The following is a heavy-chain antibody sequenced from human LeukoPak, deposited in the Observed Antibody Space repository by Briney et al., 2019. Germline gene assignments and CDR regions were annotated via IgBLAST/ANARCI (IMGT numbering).Heavy chain of an antibody. Sequence: SVKVSCKASGGTFSSYAISWMRQAPGQGLEWMGRIIPIFGIANYAQKFQGRVTITADKSTSAAYMELSSLRSEDTAVYYCASYPQSGDNWFDPWGQGTLVTASS. J-gene: IGHJ5*02. V-gene: IGHV1-69*04. D-gene: IGHD3-10*01. CDR2: IIPIFGIA. CDR3: ASYPQSGDNWFDP. CDR1: GGTFSSYA.